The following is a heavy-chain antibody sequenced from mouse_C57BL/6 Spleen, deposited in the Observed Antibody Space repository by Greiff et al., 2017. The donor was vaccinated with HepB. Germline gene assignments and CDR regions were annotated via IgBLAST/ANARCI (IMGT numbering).Heavy chain of an antibody. J-gene: IGHJ3*01. CDR3: ARDLDYDGAWFAY. Sequence: DVHLVESGPGLVKPSQSLSLTCSVTGYSITSGYYWNWIRQFPGNKLEWMGYISYDGSNNYNPSLKNRISITRDTSKNQFFLKLNSVTTEDTATYYCARDLDYDGAWFAYWGQGTLVTVSA. D-gene: IGHD2-4*01. CDR2: ISYDGSN. CDR1: GYSITSGYY. V-gene: IGHV3-6*01.